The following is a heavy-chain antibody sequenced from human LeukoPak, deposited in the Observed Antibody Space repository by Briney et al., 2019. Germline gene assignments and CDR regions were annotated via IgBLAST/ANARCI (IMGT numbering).Heavy chain of an antibody. CDR3: ASTKNYYYDSSGYSSFDY. D-gene: IGHD3-22*01. V-gene: IGHV4-59*12. CDR2: IYYSGST. CDR1: GGSISSYY. J-gene: IGHJ4*02. Sequence: PSETLSLTCTVSGGSISSYYWSWIRQPPGKGLEWIGYIYYSGSTNYNPSLKSRVTMSVDTSKNQFSLKLSSVTAADTAVYYCASTKNYYYDSSGYSSFDYWGQGTLVTVSS.